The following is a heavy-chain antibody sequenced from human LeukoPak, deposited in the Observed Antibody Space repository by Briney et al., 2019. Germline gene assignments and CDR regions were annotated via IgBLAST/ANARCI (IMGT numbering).Heavy chain of an antibody. CDR3: ARVRRYSSSWTDY. V-gene: IGHV3-11*01. CDR2: ISSSGSTI. Sequence: GGSLRLSCAASGFTFSDYYMSWIRQAPGKGLEWVSYISSSGSTIYYADSVKGRFTISRDNAKNSLYLQTNSLRAEDTAVYYCARVRRYSSSWTDYWGQGTLVTVSS. D-gene: IGHD6-13*01. CDR1: GFTFSDYY. J-gene: IGHJ4*02.